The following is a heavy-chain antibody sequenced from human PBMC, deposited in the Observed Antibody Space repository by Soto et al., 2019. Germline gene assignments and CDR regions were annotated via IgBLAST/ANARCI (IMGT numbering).Heavy chain of an antibody. CDR3: ASDTAIPWFFV. D-gene: IGHD3-10*01. V-gene: IGHV4-39*01. CDR1: GGSISSSRY. J-gene: IGHJ4*02. Sequence: SDTLSLTCTVSGGSISSSRYGGWIRQSPGKGLEWIGSLYSGGSPFYNPSLKSRVTISVDKSKNQFSLRLNSVTAADTAIYYCASDTAIPWFFVWGQGALVTVSS. CDR2: LYSGGSP.